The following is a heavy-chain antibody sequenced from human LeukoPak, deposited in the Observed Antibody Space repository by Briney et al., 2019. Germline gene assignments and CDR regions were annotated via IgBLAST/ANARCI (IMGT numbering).Heavy chain of an antibody. J-gene: IGHJ4*02. Sequence: GRSLRLSCAASGFTFSSYGMHWVRQAPGKGLEWVAVIWYDGSNRYYADSAKGRFTISRDNSKNTLYLQMNSLRAEDTAVYYCAKDRERYSGSYFDYWGQGTLVTVSS. CDR3: AKDRERYSGSYFDY. V-gene: IGHV3-33*06. CDR1: GFTFSSYG. D-gene: IGHD1-26*01. CDR2: IWYDGSNR.